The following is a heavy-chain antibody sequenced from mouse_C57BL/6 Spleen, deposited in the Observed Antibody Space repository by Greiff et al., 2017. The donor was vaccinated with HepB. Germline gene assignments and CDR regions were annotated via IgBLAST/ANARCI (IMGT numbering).Heavy chain of an antibody. J-gene: IGHJ1*03. V-gene: IGHV1-64*01. CDR1: GYTFTSYW. CDR2: IHPDSGST. D-gene: IGHD1-3*01. CDR3: ARGAITPVLNWYFDV. Sequence: QVQLQQPGAELVKPGASVKLSCKASGYTFTSYWMHWVKQRPGQGLEWIGMIHPDSGSTNYNEKFKSKATLTVDKSSSTAYMQLSSLTSEDSAVYYCARGAITPVLNWYFDVWGKGTTVTVSS.